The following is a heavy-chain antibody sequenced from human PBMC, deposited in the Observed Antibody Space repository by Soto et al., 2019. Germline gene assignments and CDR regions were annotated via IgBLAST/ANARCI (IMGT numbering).Heavy chain of an antibody. Sequence: ASVKVSCKASGYTFTSYDINWVLQATGQGLEWMGWINPNSGNTGYAQKFQGRVTMTRNTSISTAYMELSSLRSEDTAVYYCARVEAGYCSSTSCYEYYYYYYMDVWGKGTTVTVSS. V-gene: IGHV1-8*01. J-gene: IGHJ6*03. CDR1: GYTFTSYD. CDR3: ARVEAGYCSSTSCYEYYYYYYMDV. D-gene: IGHD2-2*01. CDR2: INPNSGNT.